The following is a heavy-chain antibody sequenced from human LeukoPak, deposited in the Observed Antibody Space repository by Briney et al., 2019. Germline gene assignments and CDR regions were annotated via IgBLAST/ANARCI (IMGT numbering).Heavy chain of an antibody. CDR3: AKFAQRYCSGGSCHPFDY. Sequence: GGSLRLSCAASGFTFSSYEMNWVRQAPGKGLEWVSYISSSGSTIYYADSLKGRFTISRDNSKNTLHLQMNSLRAEDTAAYYCAKFAQRYCSGGSCHPFDYWGQGTLVTVSS. CDR2: ISSSGSTI. V-gene: IGHV3-48*03. J-gene: IGHJ4*02. D-gene: IGHD2-15*01. CDR1: GFTFSSYE.